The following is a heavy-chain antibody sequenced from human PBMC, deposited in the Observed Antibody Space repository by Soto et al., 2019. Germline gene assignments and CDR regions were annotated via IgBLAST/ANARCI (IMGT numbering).Heavy chain of an antibody. CDR2: LIPIFGTA. V-gene: IGHV1-69*01. CDR1: GGTFSSYA. CDR3: ARQAERGRELRWCDP. D-gene: IGHD1-26*01. J-gene: IGHJ5*02. Sequence: QVQLVQSAAEVKKPGSSVKVSCKASGGTFSSYAISWVRQAPGPGLEWMGGLIPIFGTANYAQKFQGRVTITADESTSTAYMELSSLRSEDTAVYYCARQAERGRELRWCDPWGQGTLGTVST.